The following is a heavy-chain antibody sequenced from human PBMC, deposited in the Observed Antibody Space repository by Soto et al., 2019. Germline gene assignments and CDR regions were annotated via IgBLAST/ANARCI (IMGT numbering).Heavy chain of an antibody. Sequence: GGSLRLSCAGSGFTFGDSYMSWIRQAPGKGLEWLSYISPGSRYPAYADSVKGRFTISRDNAKRSLYLQMNSLRAEDTAVYYCASRGGFFDYWGQGTLVTVSS. D-gene: IGHD3-16*01. CDR1: GFTFGDSY. CDR2: ISPGSRYP. J-gene: IGHJ4*02. CDR3: ASRGGFFDY. V-gene: IGHV3-11*03.